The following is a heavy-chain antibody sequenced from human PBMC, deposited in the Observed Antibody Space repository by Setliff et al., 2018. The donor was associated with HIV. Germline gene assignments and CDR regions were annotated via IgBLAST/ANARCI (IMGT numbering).Heavy chain of an antibody. Sequence: ASVKVSCKASGGIFSSSINWVRQAPGQGLEWMGGIIPIFATPNYAQKFQGRVTITADESTSTAYMELSSLRSEDTAVYYCARGAPVVTPGYYYYMDVWGKGTTVTVS. J-gene: IGHJ6*03. CDR3: ARGAPVVTPGYYYYMDV. CDR2: IIPIFATP. D-gene: IGHD2-21*02. V-gene: IGHV1-69*13. CDR1: GGIFSSS.